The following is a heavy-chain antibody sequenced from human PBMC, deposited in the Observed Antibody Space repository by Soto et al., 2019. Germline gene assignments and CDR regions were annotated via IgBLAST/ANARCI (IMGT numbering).Heavy chain of an antibody. CDR1: GFTFSSYS. CDR3: ARGPTSHLMVRGVIIQG. CDR2: ISSSSSYI. V-gene: IGHV3-21*01. J-gene: IGHJ4*02. D-gene: IGHD3-10*01. Sequence: EVQLVESGGGLVKPGGSLRLSCAASGFTFSSYSMNWVRQAPGKGLEWVSSISSSSSYIYYADSVKGRFTISRDNAKNSLYLQMNSLRAEDTAVYYCARGPTSHLMVRGVIIQGWGQGTLVTVSS.